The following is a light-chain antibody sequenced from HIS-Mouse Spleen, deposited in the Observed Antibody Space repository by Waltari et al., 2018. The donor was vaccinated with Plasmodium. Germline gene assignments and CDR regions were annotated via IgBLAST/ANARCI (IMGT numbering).Light chain of an antibody. CDR2: EDS. Sequence: SYELTQPPSVSVSPGHTARITCSGDALPKNYASWYQQKSGQAPVLVIYEDSKRPSGMPERFSGSSSGTMATLTISGAQVEDEADYYCYSTDSSGNHSVFGSGTKVTVL. J-gene: IGLJ6*01. V-gene: IGLV3-10*01. CDR1: ALPKNY. CDR3: YSTDSSGNHSV.